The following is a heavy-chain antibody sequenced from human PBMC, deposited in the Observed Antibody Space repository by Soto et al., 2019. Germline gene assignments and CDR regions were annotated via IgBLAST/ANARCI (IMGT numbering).Heavy chain of an antibody. CDR3: TTDDDYGEEVDYYYGMDV. D-gene: IGHD4-17*01. Sequence: EVQLVESGGGLVKPGGSLKSSWAASEFTSRTAWRTGVRKAQGRGRDGVAGIKSKTDGGTTDYAAPVKGRFTISRDDSKNTLYLQMNSLKTEDTAVYYCTTDDDYGEEVDYYYGMDVWGQGTTVTVSS. CDR1: EFTSRTAW. CDR2: IKSKTDGGTT. V-gene: IGHV3-15*01. J-gene: IGHJ6*02.